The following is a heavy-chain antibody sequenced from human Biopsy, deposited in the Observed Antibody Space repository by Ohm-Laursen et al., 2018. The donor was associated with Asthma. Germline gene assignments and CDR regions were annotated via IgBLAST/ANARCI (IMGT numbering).Heavy chain of an antibody. CDR2: ISYDGNNK. V-gene: IGHV3-30-3*01. J-gene: IGHJ4*02. Sequence: SLRLSCAASGFTFSSNAMHWVRQAPGKGLEWVTVISYDGNNKYYADSVKGRFTISRDNSKNTLYLQMKSLRAEDTAVYYCAREDVAGTHIEDWDQGTLVTVSS. D-gene: IGHD6-19*01. CDR3: AREDVAGTHIED. CDR1: GFTFSSNA.